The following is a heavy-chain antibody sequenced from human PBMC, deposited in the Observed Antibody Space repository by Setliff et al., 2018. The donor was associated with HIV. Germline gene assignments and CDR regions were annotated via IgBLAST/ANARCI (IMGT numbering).Heavy chain of an antibody. D-gene: IGHD3-10*01. CDR3: ATDRTQTGISLVRGRLTDPAKYPLDY. V-gene: IGHV4-38-2*02. Sequence: SETLSLTCVVSYYSVNSDYHWGWIRQSPGRGLQWIGHIYRSGSTYCNPSLSGRVTMSIDTSKDQFSLKLTSLTAADTAVYYCATDRTQTGISLVRGRLTDPAKYPLDYWGQGTLVTSPQ. CDR2: IYRSGST. J-gene: IGHJ4*02. CDR1: YYSVNSDYH.